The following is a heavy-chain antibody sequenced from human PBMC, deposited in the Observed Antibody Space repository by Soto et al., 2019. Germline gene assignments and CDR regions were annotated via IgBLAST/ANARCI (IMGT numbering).Heavy chain of an antibody. CDR3: ARDFGSRLRYFDWQFPPLDAFDI. V-gene: IGHV3-30-3*01. D-gene: IGHD3-9*01. CDR1: GFTFSSYA. Sequence: QVQLVESGGGVVQPGRSLRLSCAASGFTFSSYAMHWVRQAPGKGLEWVAVISYDGSNKYYADSEKGRFTISRDNSKNTLYLQMNSLRAEDTAVYYCARDFGSRLRYFDWQFPPLDAFDIWGQGTMVTVSS. J-gene: IGHJ3*02. CDR2: ISYDGSNK.